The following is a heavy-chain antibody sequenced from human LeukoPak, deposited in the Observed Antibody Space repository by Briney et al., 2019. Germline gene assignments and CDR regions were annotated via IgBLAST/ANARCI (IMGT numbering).Heavy chain of an antibody. D-gene: IGHD2-15*01. CDR3: ARDECSGGSCYTGDYYYYMDV. J-gene: IGHJ6*03. CDR1: GGTFSSYA. Sequence: ASVKVSCKASGGTFSSYALSWVRQPPGQELEWMGRIIPIFGTANYAQKFQGRVTITTDESTSTAYMELSSLRSEDTAVYYCARDECSGGSCYTGDYYYYMDVWGKGTTVTVSS. V-gene: IGHV1-69*05. CDR2: IIPIFGTA.